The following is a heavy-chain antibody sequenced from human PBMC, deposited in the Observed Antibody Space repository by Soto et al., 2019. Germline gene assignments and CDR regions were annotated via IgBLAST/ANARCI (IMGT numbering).Heavy chain of an antibody. CDR2: IGTAGDT. Sequence: GGSLRLSCAASGFTFSSYDMHWVRQATGKGLEWVSAIGTAGDTYYPGSVKGRFTISRENAKNSLYLQMNSLRAEDTAVYYCARAGSYYDFWSGFLVWGQGTTVTVSS. V-gene: IGHV3-13*01. CDR3: ARAGSYYDFWSGFLV. D-gene: IGHD3-3*01. CDR1: GFTFSSYD. J-gene: IGHJ6*02.